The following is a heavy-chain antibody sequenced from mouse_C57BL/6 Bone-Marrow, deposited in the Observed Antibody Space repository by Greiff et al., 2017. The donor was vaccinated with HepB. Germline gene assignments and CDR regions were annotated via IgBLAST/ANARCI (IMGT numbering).Heavy chain of an antibody. Sequence: VQLQQSGPELVKPGASVKISCKASGYAFSSSWMNWVKQRPGKGLEWIGRIYPGDGDTNYNGKFKGKATLTADKSSSTAYMQLSSLTSEDSAVYFCARRGHCGSCFYWGQGTTLTVSS. CDR2: IYPGDGDT. CDR3: ARRGHCGSCFY. CDR1: GYAFSSSW. D-gene: IGHD1-1*01. V-gene: IGHV1-82*01. J-gene: IGHJ2*01.